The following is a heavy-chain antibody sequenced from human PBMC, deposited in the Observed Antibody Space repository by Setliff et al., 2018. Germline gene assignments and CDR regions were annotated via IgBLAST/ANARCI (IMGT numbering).Heavy chain of an antibody. V-gene: IGHV3-7*03. CDR2: IKEDGSEK. D-gene: IGHD3-3*01. J-gene: IGHJ4*02. CDR1: GFTFSNYW. Sequence: GGSLRLSCAASGFTFSNYWMSWVSQAPGKGLEWVANIKEDGSEKYYVASVKGRFTISRDNAKNSLYLQMNSLRAEDTAVYYCARRHIGVIIGYYFDYWGKGTLVTVSS. CDR3: ARRHIGVIIGYYFDY.